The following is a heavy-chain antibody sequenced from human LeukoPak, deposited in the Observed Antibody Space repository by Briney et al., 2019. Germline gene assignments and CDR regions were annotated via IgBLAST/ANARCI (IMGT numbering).Heavy chain of an antibody. V-gene: IGHV1-2*02. J-gene: IGHJ4*02. D-gene: IGHD3-22*01. CDR2: INPNSGGT. CDR1: GGTFNSYA. Sequence: GSSVKLSCTASGGTFNSYAISWVRQAPGQGLEWMGWINPNSGGTNYAQKFQGRVTMTRDTSISTAYMELSSLRSEDTAVYSCATAINYYDSTGRSWYFDYWGQGTLVTVSS. CDR3: ATAINYYDSTGRSWYFDY.